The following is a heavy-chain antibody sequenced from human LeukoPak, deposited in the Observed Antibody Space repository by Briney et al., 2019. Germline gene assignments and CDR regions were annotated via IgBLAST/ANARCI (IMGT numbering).Heavy chain of an antibody. D-gene: IGHD5-12*01. Sequence: SVKVSCKASGGTFSSYAISWVRQAPGQGLEWMGRIIPILGIANYAQEFQGRVTITADKSTSTAYMELSSLRSEDTAVYYCARDPGGYGTLDYWGQGTLVTVSS. CDR1: GGTFSSYA. V-gene: IGHV1-69*04. CDR3: ARDPGGYGTLDY. CDR2: IIPILGIA. J-gene: IGHJ4*02.